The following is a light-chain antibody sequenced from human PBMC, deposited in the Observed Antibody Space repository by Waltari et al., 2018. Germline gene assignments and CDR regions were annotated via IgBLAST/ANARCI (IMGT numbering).Light chain of an antibody. V-gene: IGKV1-5*03. CDR3: QQYNRYPWP. CDR1: QGISSW. CDR2: NAS. J-gene: IGKJ1*01. Sequence: DIQMTQSPSTLSASVGDRVTITCRASQGISSWLAWYQQKPGKAPKLLIYNASSLESVVPSRFSGSGSGTECTLNISSLQPDDFATYYCQQYNRYPWPFGQGTKVEIK.